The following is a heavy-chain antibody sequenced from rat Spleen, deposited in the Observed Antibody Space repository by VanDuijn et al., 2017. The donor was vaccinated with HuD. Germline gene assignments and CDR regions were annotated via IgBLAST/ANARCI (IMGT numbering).Heavy chain of an antibody. CDR2: ISAGGGNT. J-gene: IGHJ3*01. CDR3: TREAD. Sequence: EVQLVETGGGLVQPGRSLKLSCVASGFTFNNYWMTWIRQAPTKGLEWVASISAGGGNTYYRDSVKGRFTISRVNSKNTVYLQMNSLRSEDTATYYCTREADWGQGTLVTVSS. CDR1: GFTFNNYW. V-gene: IGHV5-31*01.